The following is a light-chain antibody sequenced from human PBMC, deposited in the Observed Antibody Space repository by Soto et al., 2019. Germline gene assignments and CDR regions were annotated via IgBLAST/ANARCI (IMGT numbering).Light chain of an antibody. CDR1: QSGSSSY. CDR2: GVF. Sequence: EIVLTQSPDTLSLSPGEGATLSCRASQSGSSSYLAWYQQRPGQPPRLLIYGVFTRADDIPDRFSGSGSGTDFTLTISSLQPEDFAVYYCQHYGYPQWTFGQGTKVEI. CDR3: QHYGYPQWT. V-gene: IGKV3-20*01. J-gene: IGKJ1*01.